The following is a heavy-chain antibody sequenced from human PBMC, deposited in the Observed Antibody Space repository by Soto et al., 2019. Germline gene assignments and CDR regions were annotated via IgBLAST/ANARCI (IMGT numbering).Heavy chain of an antibody. J-gene: IGHJ6*02. CDR1: GGSISTYY. CDR2: IFYSGNT. D-gene: IGHD5-12*01. CDR3: ARDSSGFDYVGGRSYSYGMDV. Sequence: SETLSLTCTVSGGSISTYYWNWIRQPPGKGLEWIGYIFYSGNTNSNPSLTSRVTISVDTSKSQFSLKLSSVTAADTAVYYCARDSSGFDYVGGRSYSYGMDVWGQGTTVTVSS. V-gene: IGHV4-59*01.